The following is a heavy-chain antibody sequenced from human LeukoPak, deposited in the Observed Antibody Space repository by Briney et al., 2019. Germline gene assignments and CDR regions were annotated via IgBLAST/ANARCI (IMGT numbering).Heavy chain of an antibody. J-gene: IGHJ4*02. V-gene: IGHV3-21*04. CDR2: ISSSSSYI. D-gene: IGHD3-10*01. CDR1: GFTFSSYS. Sequence: GGSLRLSCAASGFTFSSYSMNWVRQAPGKGLEWVSSISSSSSYIYYADSVKGRFTFSRNNAKNSLYLQMNSLRAEDTAVYFCAKRGVVIRVVLVGFHKEAYFFDSWGQGALVTVSS. CDR3: AKRGVVIRVVLVGFHKEAYFFDS.